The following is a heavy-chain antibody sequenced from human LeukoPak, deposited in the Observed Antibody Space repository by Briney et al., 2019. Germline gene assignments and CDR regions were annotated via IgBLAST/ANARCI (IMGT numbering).Heavy chain of an antibody. J-gene: IGHJ4*02. D-gene: IGHD3-22*01. V-gene: IGHV3-11*01. CDR2: ISSSGSTI. CDR3: AREAESSGYYYVGDYFDH. Sequence: PGGSLRLSCAASGFTFSDYYMSWIRQAPGKGLEWVSYISSSGSTIYYADSVKGRFTISRDNAKNSLYLQMNSLRAEDTAVYYCAREAESSGYYYVGDYFDHWGQGTLVTVSS. CDR1: GFTFSDYY.